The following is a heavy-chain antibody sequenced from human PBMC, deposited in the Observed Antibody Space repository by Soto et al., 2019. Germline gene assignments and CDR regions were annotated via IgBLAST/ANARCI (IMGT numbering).Heavy chain of an antibody. CDR1: GFTFDDYA. J-gene: IGHJ4*02. CDR2: ISWNSGSI. CDR3: AKDMNRKYSSSWYTD. D-gene: IGHD6-13*01. Sequence: GGSLRLSCAASGFTFDDYAMHWVREAPGKGLGWASGISWNSGSIGYADSVKGRFTISRDNAKNSLYLQMNSLRAEDTALYYCAKDMNRKYSSSWYTDWGQGTLVTVSS. V-gene: IGHV3-9*01.